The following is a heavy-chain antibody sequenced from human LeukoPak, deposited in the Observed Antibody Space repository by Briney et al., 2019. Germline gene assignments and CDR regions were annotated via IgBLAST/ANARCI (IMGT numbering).Heavy chain of an antibody. D-gene: IGHD1-26*01. J-gene: IGHJ3*02. V-gene: IGHV7-4-1*02. CDR2: INTNTGNP. Sequence: ASVKVSCKASGYTFTSYAMHWVRQAPGQGLEWMGWINTNTGNPTYAQGFTGRFVFSLDTSVSTAYLQISSLKAEDTAVYYCARWDSGSYPMLDAFDIWGQGTMVTVSS. CDR1: GYTFTSYA. CDR3: ARWDSGSYPMLDAFDI.